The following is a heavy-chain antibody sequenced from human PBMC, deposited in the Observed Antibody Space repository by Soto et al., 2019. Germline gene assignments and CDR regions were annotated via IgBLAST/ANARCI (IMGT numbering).Heavy chain of an antibody. CDR3: ARGADSSSWYAFDI. J-gene: IGHJ3*02. CDR2: ISSSSYI. V-gene: IGHV3-21*01. D-gene: IGHD6-13*01. Sequence: GGSLRLSCAASGFTFSSYSMNWVRQAPGKGLEWVSSISSSSYIYYADSVKGRFTISRDNAKNSLYLQMNSLRAEDTAVYYCARGADSSSWYAFDIWGQGTMVTVSS. CDR1: GFTFSSYS.